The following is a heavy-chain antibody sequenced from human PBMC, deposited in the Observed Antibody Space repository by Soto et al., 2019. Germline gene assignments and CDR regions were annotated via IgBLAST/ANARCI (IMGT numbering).Heavy chain of an antibody. V-gene: IGHV1-18*01. CDR2: ISVYSGNT. Sequence: QVQLVQSGAEVKTPGASVKVSCKASGYTFTSYGISWVRQAPGQGLEWMGWISVYSGNTKYAQKVQGRVTMTTDTSTNTAYLELRSLRSDETAVYYCARDDIVVVPTAIGSFYGMDVWGLGTTVTVSS. J-gene: IGHJ6*02. D-gene: IGHD2-2*02. CDR3: ARDDIVVVPTAIGSFYGMDV. CDR1: GYTFTSYG.